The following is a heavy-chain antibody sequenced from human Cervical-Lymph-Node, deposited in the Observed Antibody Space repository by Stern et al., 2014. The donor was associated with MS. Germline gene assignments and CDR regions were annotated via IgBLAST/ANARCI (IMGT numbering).Heavy chain of an antibody. V-gene: IGHV2-5*02. D-gene: IGHD6-13*01. J-gene: IGHJ4*02. CDR1: GFSLSTSGVG. CDR2: IYWDDDK. CDR3: ARVAAAGSPGY. Sequence: QVTLKESGPTLVKPTQTLTLTCTFSGFSLSTSGVGVGWIRQPPGKALEWLALIYWDDDKRYSPSLKSRLTITKATPKNQVVLTMTNMDPVDTATYYCARVAAAGSPGYWGQGTLVTVSS.